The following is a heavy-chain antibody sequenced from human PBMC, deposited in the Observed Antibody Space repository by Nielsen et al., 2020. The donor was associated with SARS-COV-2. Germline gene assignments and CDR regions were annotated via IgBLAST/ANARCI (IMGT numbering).Heavy chain of an antibody. Sequence: SLKISCAASGFTFDDYAMHWVRQAPGKGLEWVSGISWNSGSIGYADSVKGRFTISRDNAKNSLYLQMNSLRAEDTALYHCARDSEWTFGGVIVIPDADGMDVWGQGTTVTVSS. CDR1: GFTFDDYA. CDR3: ARDSEWTFGGVIVIPDADGMDV. V-gene: IGHV3-9*01. D-gene: IGHD3-16*02. J-gene: IGHJ6*02. CDR2: ISWNSGSI.